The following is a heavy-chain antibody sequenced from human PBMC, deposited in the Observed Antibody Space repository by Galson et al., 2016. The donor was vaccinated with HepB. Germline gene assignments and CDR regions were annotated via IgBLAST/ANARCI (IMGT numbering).Heavy chain of an antibody. J-gene: IGHJ4*02. V-gene: IGHV4-31*03. Sequence: TLSLTCTVSGGSITSGAYYWSWIRQHPGKGLGWIGYIYYSGTTYYNPSLKSRVTISVDTSENQFSLKLTSVTAADTAVYYCARFYYGLGSLDYWGQGTLVTVSS. D-gene: IGHD3-10*01. CDR3: ARFYYGLGSLDY. CDR2: IYYSGTT. CDR1: GGSITSGAYY.